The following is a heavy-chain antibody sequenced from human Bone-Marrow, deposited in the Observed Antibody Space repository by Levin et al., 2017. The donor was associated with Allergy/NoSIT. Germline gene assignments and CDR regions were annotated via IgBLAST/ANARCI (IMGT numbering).Heavy chain of an antibody. CDR2: ISYDGSNK. D-gene: IGHD3-10*01. CDR3: ARETLWFGESFDY. V-gene: IGHV3-30*04. CDR1: GFTFSSYA. J-gene: IGHJ4*02. Sequence: GGSLRLSCAASGFTFSSYAMHWVRQAPGKGLEWVAVISYDGSNKYYADSVKGRFTISRDNSKNTLYLQMNSLRAEDTAVYYCARETLWFGESFDYWGQGTLVTVSS.